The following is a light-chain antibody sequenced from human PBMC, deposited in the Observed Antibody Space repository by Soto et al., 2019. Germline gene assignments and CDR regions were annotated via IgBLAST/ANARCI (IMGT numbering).Light chain of an antibody. J-gene: IGKJ4*01. CDR1: QSVSSSF. CDR3: QRYGRSPGALT. CDR2: AAS. Sequence: EIVLTQSPGTLSLSPGERATLSCRASQSVSSSFLAWYQQKPGQAPRLLIYAASSRATGIPDRFSGSGSGTAFALTISRREPEDFALYYCQRYGRSPGALTFGGGTKVEIK. V-gene: IGKV3-20*01.